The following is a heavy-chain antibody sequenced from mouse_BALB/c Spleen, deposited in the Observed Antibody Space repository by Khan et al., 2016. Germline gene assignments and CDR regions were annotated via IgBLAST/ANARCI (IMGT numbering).Heavy chain of an antibody. CDR2: TNPTNGRT. V-gene: IGHV1S81*02. J-gene: IGHJ2*01. D-gene: IGHD1-1*01. CDR1: GYTFTSYW. Sequence: QVQLKQSGAELVKAGASVKMSCKAAGYTFTSYWMHWVKQRLEQGLEWFAETNPTNGRTYYNEKFKSKATLTVDKSSSTAYMLLSGPTFEDSAVYYSARIKKIVATYFDYWGQGTTLTVSS. CDR3: ARIKKIVATYFDY.